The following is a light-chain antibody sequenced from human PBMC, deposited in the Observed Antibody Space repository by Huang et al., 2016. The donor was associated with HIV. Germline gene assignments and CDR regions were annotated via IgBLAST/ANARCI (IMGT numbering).Light chain of an antibody. CDR2: EGS. CDR3: MQGINLPIT. CDR1: QSLLHSDGKTD. V-gene: IGKV2-29*02. J-gene: IGKJ5*01. Sequence: DIVLTQAPLSLSVTPGQPASISCKSSQSLLHSDGKTDLHWYLQRPGQSPHLLIYEGSSRLSGVPHRFSGSGSGTDFTLKISRVEAEDVGVYYCMQGINLPITFGQGTRLEIK.